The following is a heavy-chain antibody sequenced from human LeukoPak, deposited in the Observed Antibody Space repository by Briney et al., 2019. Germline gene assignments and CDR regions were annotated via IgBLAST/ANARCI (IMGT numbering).Heavy chain of an antibody. CDR1: GFTVSSNY. D-gene: IGHD3-16*02. Sequence: GGSLRLSCAASGFTVSSNYMSWVRQAPGKGLEWVSVIYSGGSTYYADSVKGRFTISRDNSKNTLYLQMNSLRAEDTAVYYCAKAETYYDYVWGSYRYFDYWGQGTLVTVSS. V-gene: IGHV3-53*01. CDR3: AKAETYYDYVWGSYRYFDY. J-gene: IGHJ4*02. CDR2: IYSGGST.